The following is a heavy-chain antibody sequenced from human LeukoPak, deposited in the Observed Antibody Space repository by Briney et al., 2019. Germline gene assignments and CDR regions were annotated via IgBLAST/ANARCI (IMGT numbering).Heavy chain of an antibody. CDR2: ISWNSGSI. J-gene: IGHJ3*02. V-gene: IGHV3-9*01. CDR1: GFTFDDYA. D-gene: IGHD3-10*01. Sequence: PGRSLRLSCAGSGFTFDDYAMHWVRQAPGKGLEWVSGISWNSGSIGYADSVKGRFTISRDNVKNSLHLHMNNLRAEDTALYYCAKSSITLVRLGAFDIWGQGTMVTVSS. CDR3: AKSSITLVRLGAFDI.